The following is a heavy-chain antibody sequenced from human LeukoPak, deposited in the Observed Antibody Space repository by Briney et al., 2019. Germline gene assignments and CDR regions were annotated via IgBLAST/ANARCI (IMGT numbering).Heavy chain of an antibody. CDR2: IYSGGST. J-gene: IGHJ4*02. V-gene: IGHV3-53*01. CDR1: GLSVGNNY. Sequence: GGSLRLACAASGLSVGNNYWSWVRQAPGKGLEWVSIIYSGGSTEYADSVKGRFTISRDNSENTVYLQMNSLRVEDTAVYYCARGDSGKWNFKRGFDYWGQGTLVTISS. CDR3: ARGDSGKWNFKRGFDY. D-gene: IGHD1-26*01.